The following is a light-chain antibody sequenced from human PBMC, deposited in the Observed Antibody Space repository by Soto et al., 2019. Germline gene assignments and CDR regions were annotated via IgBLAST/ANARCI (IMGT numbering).Light chain of an antibody. CDR2: EVS. CDR3: SSYTSSSPVV. Sequence: QSVLTQPPSVSGSPGQSVTISCTGTSSDVGSYNRVSWYQQPPGTAPKLMIYEVSNLPSGVPDRFSGSKSGNTASLTISGLQAEDEADYYCSSYTSSSPVVFGGGTKLTVL. J-gene: IGLJ2*01. CDR1: SSDVGSYNR. V-gene: IGLV2-18*02.